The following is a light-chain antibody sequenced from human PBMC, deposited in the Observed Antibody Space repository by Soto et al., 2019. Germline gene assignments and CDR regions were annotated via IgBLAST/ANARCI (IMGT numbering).Light chain of an antibody. CDR1: SSDIGAYND. J-gene: IGLJ1*01. Sequence: QSVLTQPPSAYGSPGQSVTISCTGSSSDIGAYNDITWYQQHPGKAPKLMIYEVNKRPSGVPDRFSGSKSGNTASLTVSGLQAEDEADYYCSSYAGSSNVFGTGTKVTVL. CDR3: SSYAGSSNV. V-gene: IGLV2-8*01. CDR2: EVN.